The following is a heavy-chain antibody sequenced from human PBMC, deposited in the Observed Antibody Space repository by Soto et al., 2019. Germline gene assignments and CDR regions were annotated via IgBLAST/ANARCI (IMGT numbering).Heavy chain of an antibody. D-gene: IGHD6-6*01. CDR2: ISGSGGST. J-gene: IGHJ4*02. CDR1: GFTFSSYA. Sequence: GGSLRLSCAASGFTFSSYAMSWVRQAPGKGLEWVSAISGSGGSTYYADSVKGRFTMSRDNSKNTLELQMNSLRAEDTALYYGAKDKFWGSYSSSATDYYFDYWGQGTLVTVSS. CDR3: AKDKFWGSYSSSATDYYFDY. V-gene: IGHV3-23*01.